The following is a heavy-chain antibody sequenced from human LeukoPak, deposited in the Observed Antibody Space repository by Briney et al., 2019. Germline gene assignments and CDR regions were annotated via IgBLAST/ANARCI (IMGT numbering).Heavy chain of an antibody. Sequence: SETVSLTCSVSGGSISNSYWSWIRQPAGKGLVGIGRIYTSGSTNYNPSLKSRVTISVDTSKNQFSLKLSSVTAADTAVYYCARERVQLLLSGSRQRDSWGQGTLVTVSS. CDR3: ARERVQLLLSGSRQRDS. D-gene: IGHD3-3*01. CDR2: IYTSGST. CDR1: GGSISNSY. V-gene: IGHV4-4*07. J-gene: IGHJ4*02.